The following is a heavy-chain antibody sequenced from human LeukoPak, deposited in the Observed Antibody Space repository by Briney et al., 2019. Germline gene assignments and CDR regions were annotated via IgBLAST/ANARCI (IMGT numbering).Heavy chain of an antibody. CDR2: ISGSGGGT. CDR3: ARDYSSNRIAARPKFYYYYGMDV. J-gene: IGHJ6*02. CDR1: GFTFSSYA. V-gene: IGHV3-23*01. D-gene: IGHD6-6*01. Sequence: QTGGSLRLSCAASGFTFSSYAMSWVRQAPGKGLEWVSAISGSGGGTYYADSVKGRFTISRDNSKNTLYLQMNSLRAEDTAVYYCARDYSSNRIAARPKFYYYYGMDVWGQGTTVTVSS.